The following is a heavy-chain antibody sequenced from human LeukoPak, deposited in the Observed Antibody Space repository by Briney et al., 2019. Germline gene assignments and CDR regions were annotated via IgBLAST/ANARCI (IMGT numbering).Heavy chain of an antibody. Sequence: GGSLRLSCAASVFTFDDYAMHWVRQAPGKGLEWVSGISRNRGSIGYADSVKGRFTISRDNAKNSLYLQMNSLRVEDTALYYCAKDPHYGLTSFDYWGQGTLVTVSS. CDR1: VFTFDDYA. J-gene: IGHJ4*02. CDR2: ISRNRGSI. CDR3: AKDPHYGLTSFDY. D-gene: IGHD4-17*01. V-gene: IGHV3-9*01.